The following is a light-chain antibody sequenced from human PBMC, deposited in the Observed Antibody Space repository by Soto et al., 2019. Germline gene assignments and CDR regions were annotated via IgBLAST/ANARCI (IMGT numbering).Light chain of an antibody. Sequence: DIQMTQSTSTLSASVGDRVTITCRASHSISTWLAWYQQKPGKAPKLLIYKASSLESGVPSRFSGSGSGTEFTLTISSLQPDDYATYYCQQYNSYPATFGQGTKVEIK. CDR1: HSISTW. CDR3: QQYNSYPAT. J-gene: IGKJ1*01. V-gene: IGKV1-5*03. CDR2: KAS.